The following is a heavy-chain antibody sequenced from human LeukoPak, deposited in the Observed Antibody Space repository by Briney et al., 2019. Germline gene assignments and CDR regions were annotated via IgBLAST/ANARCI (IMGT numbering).Heavy chain of an antibody. V-gene: IGHV1-69*04. Sequence: ASVKVSCKASGGTFNNYAISWVRQAPGQGLEWMGRIVPILGIANYAQKFQGRVTITADKSTSTAYMELSSLRSEDTAVYYCARGWFDPWGQGALVTVSS. J-gene: IGHJ5*02. CDR2: IVPILGIA. CDR3: ARGWFDP. CDR1: GGTFNNYA.